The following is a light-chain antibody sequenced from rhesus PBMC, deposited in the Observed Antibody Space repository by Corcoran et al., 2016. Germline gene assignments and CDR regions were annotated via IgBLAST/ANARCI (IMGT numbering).Light chain of an antibody. CDR3: LQYSSSPYS. V-gene: IGKV1-22*01. CDR2: KAS. CDR1: QGISSW. Sequence: DIQMTQSPSSLSASVGDKVTITCRASQGISSWLAWYQQKPGKAPKLLIYKASSVQSGVPSRFSGSGSCTDFTLTINSLQPEDFATYYCLQYSSSPYSFGQGTKVEIK. J-gene: IGKJ2*01.